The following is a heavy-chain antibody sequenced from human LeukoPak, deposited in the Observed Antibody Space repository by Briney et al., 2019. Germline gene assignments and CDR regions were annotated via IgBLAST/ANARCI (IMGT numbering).Heavy chain of an antibody. J-gene: IGHJ5*02. CDR2: INHSGST. D-gene: IGHD2-2*01. CDR1: GGSISSSNW. CDR3: AREGRRYCSSTSCYGNWFDP. Sequence: PSGTLSLTCAVSGGSISSSNWWSWVRQTPGKGLEWIGEINHSGSTNYNPSLKSRVTISVDTSKNQFSLKLSSVTAADTAVYYCAREGRRYCSSTSCYGNWFDPWGQGTLVTVSS. V-gene: IGHV4-4*02.